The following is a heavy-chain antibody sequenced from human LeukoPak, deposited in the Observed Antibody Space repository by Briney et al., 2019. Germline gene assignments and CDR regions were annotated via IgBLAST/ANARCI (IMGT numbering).Heavy chain of an antibody. V-gene: IGHV3-15*01. J-gene: IGHJ3*02. CDR1: GFTFSNAW. D-gene: IGHD2-15*01. Sequence: KPGGSLRLSCAASGFTFSNAWMSWVRQAPGKGLEWVGRIKSKTDGGTTDYAAPVKGRSTISRDDSKNTLYLQMNSLKTEDTAVYYCTTTLKVVVAADDAFDISGQGTMVTVSS. CDR3: TTTLKVVVAADDAFDI. CDR2: IKSKTDGGTT.